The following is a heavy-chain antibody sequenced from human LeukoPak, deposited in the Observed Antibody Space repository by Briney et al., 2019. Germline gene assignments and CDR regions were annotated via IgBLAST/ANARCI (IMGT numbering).Heavy chain of an antibody. CDR2: INPNSGDT. CDR1: GYIFTGYY. CDR3: ARGIYVDSISWHFDL. J-gene: IGHJ2*01. Sequence: ASVKVSCKASGYIFTGYYMHWVRQAPGQGLEWMGWINPNSGDTNYAQKFQGRVTMTRDTSISTAYMELSRLRSDDTAVYYCARGIYVDSISWHFDLWGRGTLVTVSS. V-gene: IGHV1-2*02. D-gene: IGHD4-17*01.